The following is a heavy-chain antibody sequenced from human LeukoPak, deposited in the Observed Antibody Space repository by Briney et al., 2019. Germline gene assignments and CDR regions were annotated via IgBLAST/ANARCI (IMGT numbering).Heavy chain of an antibody. J-gene: IGHJ3*02. Sequence: GASVKVSCKASGYTFTGYYMHWVRQAPGQGLEWMGWINPNSGGTNYAQKFQGWVTMTRDTSISTAYMELSRLRSDDTAVYYCAAYGSGSYPYAFDIWGQGTMVTVSS. D-gene: IGHD3-10*01. CDR3: AAYGSGSYPYAFDI. V-gene: IGHV1-2*04. CDR2: INPNSGGT. CDR1: GYTFTGYY.